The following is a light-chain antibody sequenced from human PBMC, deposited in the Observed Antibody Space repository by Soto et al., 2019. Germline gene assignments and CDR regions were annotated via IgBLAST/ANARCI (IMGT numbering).Light chain of an antibody. CDR1: SSNIGNNA. CDR3: AAWDDSLHAWV. CDR2: YDD. V-gene: IGLV1-36*01. Sequence: HSALTQPPSVSGAPRQRVTISCSGSSSNIGNNAVNWYQQLPGKAPRLLIYYDDLLPSGVSDRFSGSESGTSASLAISGLQSEDEADYYCAAWDDSLHAWVFGGGTKVTVL. J-gene: IGLJ3*02.